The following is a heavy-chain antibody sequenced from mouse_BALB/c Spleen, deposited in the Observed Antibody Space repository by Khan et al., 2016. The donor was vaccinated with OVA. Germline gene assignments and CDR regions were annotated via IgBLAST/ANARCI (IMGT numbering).Heavy chain of an antibody. CDR3: ASSATTTTVVATDFDY. CDR2: ISYSGRT. V-gene: IGHV3-2*02. Sequence: QLEESGPGLVKPSQSLSLTCTVTGYSITSDYAWNWIRQFPGNKLEWMGYISYSGRTSYNPSLKSRISITRDTSKNQFFLQLNSVTTEDTATYCCASSATTTTVVATDFDYWGQGTTLTVSS. D-gene: IGHD1-1*01. CDR1: GYSITSDYA. J-gene: IGHJ2*01.